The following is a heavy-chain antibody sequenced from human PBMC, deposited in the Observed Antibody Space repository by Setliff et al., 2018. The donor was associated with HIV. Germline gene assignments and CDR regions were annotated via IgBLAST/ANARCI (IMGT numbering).Heavy chain of an antibody. Sequence: SETLSLTCTVSGGSVSSYCWNWIRQSPGRGLEWIGFIFSSGSAKYNPSLQSRVTMSIDTSKNQFSLKLTSVTAADTAVYYCARRIDNSGSFPDKNWFDTWGQGSLVTVSS. CDR1: GGSVSSYC. CDR2: IFSSGSA. D-gene: IGHD3-10*01. CDR3: ARRIDNSGSFPDKNWFDT. J-gene: IGHJ5*02. V-gene: IGHV4-4*09.